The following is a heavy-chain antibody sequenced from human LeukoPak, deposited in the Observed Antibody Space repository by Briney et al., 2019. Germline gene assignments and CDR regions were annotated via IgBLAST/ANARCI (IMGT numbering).Heavy chain of an antibody. D-gene: IGHD3-22*01. Sequence: WGSLRLSCAASGFTFSSYWMSWVRQAPGKGLEWVANIKQDGSEKYYVDSVKGRFTISRDNAKNSLYLQMNSLRAEDTAVYYCAKSDVIVVVEGNYFDYWGQGTLVTVSS. CDR1: GFTFSSYW. CDR3: AKSDVIVVVEGNYFDY. J-gene: IGHJ4*02. V-gene: IGHV3-7*01. CDR2: IKQDGSEK.